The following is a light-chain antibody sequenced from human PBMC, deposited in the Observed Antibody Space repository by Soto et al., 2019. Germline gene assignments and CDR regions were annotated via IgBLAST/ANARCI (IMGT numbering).Light chain of an antibody. CDR2: DVS. J-gene: IGLJ1*01. CDR3: ISYTNSATYI. V-gene: IGLV2-14*03. Sequence: QSALTQPASVSGSPGQSITISCTGTRSDFGIYDYVSWYQQHPGKAPKLMIYDVSNRPSGVSTRFSGSKSGNTASLTISGLQAEDEADYYCISYTNSATYIFGSGTKLTVL. CDR1: RSDFGIYDY.